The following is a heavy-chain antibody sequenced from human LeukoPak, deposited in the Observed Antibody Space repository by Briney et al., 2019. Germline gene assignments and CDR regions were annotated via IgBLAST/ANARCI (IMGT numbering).Heavy chain of an antibody. V-gene: IGHV4-4*07. D-gene: IGHD1-7*01. CDR3: ARVTEDNWNYGTFDY. CDR1: GGSISSYY. CDR2: IYTSGST. J-gene: IGHJ4*02. Sequence: SETLPLTCTVSGGSISSYYWSWIRQPAGKGLEWIGRIYTSGSTNYNPSLKSRVTMSVDTSKNQFSLKLSSVTAADTAVYYCARVTEDNWNYGTFDYWGQGTLVTVSS.